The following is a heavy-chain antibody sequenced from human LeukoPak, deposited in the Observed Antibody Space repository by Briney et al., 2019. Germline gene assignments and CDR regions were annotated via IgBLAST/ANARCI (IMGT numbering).Heavy chain of an antibody. V-gene: IGHV1-8*01. CDR1: GYTFTSYD. Sequence: ASVKVSCKASGYTFTSYDINWVRQATGQGLEWMGWMNPNSGNTGYAQKFQGRVTMTRNTSISTAYMELSSLRSEDTAVYYCARGLSSGWPYYASYYFDYWGQGTLVTVSS. J-gene: IGHJ4*02. D-gene: IGHD6-19*01. CDR2: MNPNSGNT. CDR3: ARGLSSGWPYYASYYFDY.